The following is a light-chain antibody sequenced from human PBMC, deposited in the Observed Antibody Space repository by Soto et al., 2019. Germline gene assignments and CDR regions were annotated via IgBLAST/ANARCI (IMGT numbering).Light chain of an antibody. CDR3: AAWDGALSGLV. V-gene: IGLV1-47*01. J-gene: IGLJ1*01. Sequence: QSVLTQPPSVSGTPGQGVTISCSGSNSNFERNYVPWYQHLPGTAPKLIIYRNTQRHSGVPDRFSASKSGTSASLAISGLRSEDEADYYCAAWDGALSGLVFGSGTKVTVL. CDR1: NSNFERNY. CDR2: RNT.